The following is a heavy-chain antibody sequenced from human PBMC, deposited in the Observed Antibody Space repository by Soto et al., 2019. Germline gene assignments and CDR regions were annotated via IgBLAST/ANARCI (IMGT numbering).Heavy chain of an antibody. CDR3: ATDSSTADY. CDR1: GFTFSSYG. J-gene: IGHJ4*02. D-gene: IGHD3-22*01. Sequence: QVQLVESGGGVVQPGRSLRLSCAASGFTFSSYGMHWVRQAPGKGLEWVAVISYDGSNKYYADSVKGRFTISRDNSKNTLYLQMNSLRAEDTAVYYCATDSSTADYWGQGTLVTVSS. V-gene: IGHV3-30*03. CDR2: ISYDGSNK.